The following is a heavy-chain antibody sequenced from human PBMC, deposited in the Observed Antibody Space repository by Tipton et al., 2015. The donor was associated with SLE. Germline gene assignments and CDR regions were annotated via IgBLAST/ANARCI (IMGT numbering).Heavy chain of an antibody. CDR2: IYYSGST. V-gene: IGHV4-39*07. CDR3: ARDLAGVTRFGTNFEC. D-gene: IGHD3-10*02. Sequence: TLSLTCTVSDGYINNNDWFWAWIRQPPGEGLEWIGSIYYSGSTYYNPSLKSRVTISVDTSKNQFSLRLSSVTAADTAVYYCARDLAGVTRFGTNFECWGQGTLVTVSS. CDR1: DGYINNNDWF. J-gene: IGHJ4*02.